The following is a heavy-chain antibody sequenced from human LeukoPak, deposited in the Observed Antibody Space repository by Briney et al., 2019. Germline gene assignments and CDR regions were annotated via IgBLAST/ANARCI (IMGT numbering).Heavy chain of an antibody. CDR1: GDAFTSYY. CDR2: INPSDGST. J-gene: IGHJ4*02. V-gene: IGHV1-46*01. D-gene: IGHD1-26*01. Sequence: ASVKVSCKASGDAFTSYYMHWVRQAPGQGLEWMGIINPSDGSTNYAQKFQGRVTMTRDRSRSTVYLELSSLRSEDTAVYYCTRPKDSGSHLFLFDYWGQGTLVTVSS. CDR3: TRPKDSGSHLFLFDY.